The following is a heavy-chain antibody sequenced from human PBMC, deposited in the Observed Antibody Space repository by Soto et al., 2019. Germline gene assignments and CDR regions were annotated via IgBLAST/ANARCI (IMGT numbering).Heavy chain of an antibody. CDR3: AHLGGLAARHDAFDI. J-gene: IGHJ3*02. V-gene: IGHV4-34*01. CDR2: INHSGST. D-gene: IGHD6-6*01. CDR1: GGSFSGYY. Sequence: QVQLQQWGAGLLKPSETLSLTCAVYGGSFSGYYWSWIRQPPGKGLEWIGEINHSGSTNYNPSLKSRVPISVDTSKNQFSLKLSSVTAADTAVYYCAHLGGLAARHDAFDIWGQGTMVTVSS.